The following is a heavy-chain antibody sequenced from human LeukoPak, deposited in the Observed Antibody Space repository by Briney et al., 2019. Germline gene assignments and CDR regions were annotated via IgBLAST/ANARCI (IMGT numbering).Heavy chain of an antibody. J-gene: IGHJ6*02. CDR1: GFTFDDYA. Sequence: GGSLRLSRAASGFTFDDYAMHWVRQAPGKGLEWVSGISWNSGSIGYADSVKGRFTISRDNAKNSLYLQMNSLRAEDTALYYCAKESATLPKEAYGMDVWGQGTTVTVSS. CDR3: AKESATLPKEAYGMDV. D-gene: IGHD2-21*01. CDR2: ISWNSGSI. V-gene: IGHV3-9*01.